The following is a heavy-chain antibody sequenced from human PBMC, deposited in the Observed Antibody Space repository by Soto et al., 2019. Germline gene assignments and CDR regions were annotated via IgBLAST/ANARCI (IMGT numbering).Heavy chain of an antibody. D-gene: IGHD6-6*01. CDR1: GGSISSYY. Sequence: SETLSLTCTVSGGSISSYYWSWIRQPPGKGLEWIGYIYYSGSTNYNPSLKSRVTISVDTSKNQFSLKLSSVTAADTAVYYCARASIAARMPFKNWFDPWGQGTLVTVSS. J-gene: IGHJ5*02. CDR3: ARASIAARMPFKNWFDP. CDR2: IYYSGST. V-gene: IGHV4-59*08.